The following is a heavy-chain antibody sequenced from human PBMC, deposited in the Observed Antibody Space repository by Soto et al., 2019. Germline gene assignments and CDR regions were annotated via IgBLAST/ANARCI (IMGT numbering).Heavy chain of an antibody. D-gene: IGHD6-13*01. J-gene: IGHJ4*02. Sequence: QVQLQESGPGLVKPSGTLSLTCAVSGDSISSDNWWSWVRQPPGKGLEWIGEIYHSGGTNYNPSLKSRGTISVDKSKNQFSLKLNSVTAADTALYYCARDKGYGSSWHDYWGQGTLVTVSS. CDR2: IYHSGGT. V-gene: IGHV4-4*02. CDR3: ARDKGYGSSWHDY. CDR1: GDSISSDNW.